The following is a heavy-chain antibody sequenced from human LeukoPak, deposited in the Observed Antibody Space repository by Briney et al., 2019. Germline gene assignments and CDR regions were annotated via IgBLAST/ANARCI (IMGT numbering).Heavy chain of an antibody. Sequence: GGSLRLSCAASGFTFSSYGMHWVRQAPGKGLEWVAVIWYDGSNKYYADSVKGRFTISRDNSKNTLYLQMNSLRAEDTAVYYCARAAGSRDEYFQHWGQGTLVTVSS. V-gene: IGHV3-33*01. J-gene: IGHJ1*01. CDR2: IWYDGSNK. D-gene: IGHD1-26*01. CDR1: GFTFSSYG. CDR3: ARAAGSRDEYFQH.